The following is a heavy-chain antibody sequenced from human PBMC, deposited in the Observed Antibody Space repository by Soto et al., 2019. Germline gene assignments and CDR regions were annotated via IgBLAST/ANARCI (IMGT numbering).Heavy chain of an antibody. V-gene: IGHV4-59*01. J-gene: IGHJ6*02. CDR1: VGPISSYY. CDR3: ARAIAARRGYYYYGMDV. D-gene: IGHD6-6*01. CDR2: ISYSGST. Sequence: SETLSLTCTASVGPISSYYCSLIRLPPGKGLEWIGYISYSGSTNYNPSLQWRFTISVDTSNNQFSLKLSSVTAADTAVYYCARAIAARRGYYYYGMDVWGQETTV.